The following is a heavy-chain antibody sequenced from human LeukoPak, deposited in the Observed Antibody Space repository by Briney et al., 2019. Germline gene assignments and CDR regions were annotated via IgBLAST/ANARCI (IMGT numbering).Heavy chain of an antibody. D-gene: IGHD6-19*01. V-gene: IGHV1-18*01. CDR2: ISTYGGNT. Sequence: ASVKVSCKASGYTFTSCGISWVRQAPGQGLEWMGWISTYGGNTNYAQKYQGRVIMTTDTSTSTAYMELRSLRSDDTAVYYCARDQQWLDPARHGFDYWGQGTLVTVSS. CDR3: ARDQQWLDPARHGFDY. J-gene: IGHJ4*02. CDR1: GYTFTSCG.